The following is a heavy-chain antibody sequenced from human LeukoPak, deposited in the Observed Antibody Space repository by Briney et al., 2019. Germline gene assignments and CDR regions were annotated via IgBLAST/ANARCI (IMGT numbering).Heavy chain of an antibody. CDR1: GFTFDDYA. Sequence: GGSLRLSCAASGFTFDDYAMHWVRQAPGKGLEWVSGISWNSGSIGYADSVKGRFTISRDNAKNSLYLQMNSLRAEDMALYYCAKDIGGTTFRYFDYWGQGTLVTVSS. D-gene: IGHD1-7*01. J-gene: IGHJ4*02. CDR2: ISWNSGSI. CDR3: AKDIGGTTFRYFDY. V-gene: IGHV3-9*03.